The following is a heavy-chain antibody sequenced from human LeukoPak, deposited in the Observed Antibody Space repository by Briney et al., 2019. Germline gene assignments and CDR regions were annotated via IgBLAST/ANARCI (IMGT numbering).Heavy chain of an antibody. V-gene: IGHV4-61*02. CDR2: IYTSGST. Sequence: SQTLSLTCTVSGGSISSGSYYWSWIRQPAGKGLEWIGRIYTSGSTNYNPSLKSRVTISVDTSKNQFSLKLSSVTAADTAVYYCARSWELGAFDIWGQGTMVTVSS. CDR1: GGSISSGSYY. CDR3: ARSWELGAFDI. J-gene: IGHJ3*02. D-gene: IGHD1-26*01.